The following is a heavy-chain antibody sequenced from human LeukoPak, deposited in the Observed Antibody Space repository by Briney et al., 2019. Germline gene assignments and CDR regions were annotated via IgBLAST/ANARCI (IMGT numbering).Heavy chain of an antibody. D-gene: IGHD3-10*01. CDR2: MKKDGSET. CDR3: GRHRSGSGTYFIDH. J-gene: IGHJ4*02. V-gene: IGHV3-7*01. Sequence: GGSLRLSCVVSGFTFSSYSMIWVRQAPGKGLQWVANMKKDGSETNYGDSVKGRFTISRDNAKNSLYLQMNSLRAEDTAVYYCGRHRSGSGTYFIDHWGQGTLVSVSP. CDR1: GFTFSSYS.